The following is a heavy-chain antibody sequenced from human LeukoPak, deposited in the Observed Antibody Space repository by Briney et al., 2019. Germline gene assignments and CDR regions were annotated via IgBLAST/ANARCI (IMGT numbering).Heavy chain of an antibody. CDR3: ATDISTHYFGS. J-gene: IGHJ4*02. CDR2: IWYDASNK. D-gene: IGHD3-9*01. V-gene: IGHV3-30*02. Sequence: GGSLRLSCAASGISFRSYGMHWVRQAPGKGLEWVTFIWYDASNKYYAESVKGRFTISRDNSRNTVFLQMNSLRAEDTAIYYCATDISTHYFGSWGQGALVTVSS. CDR1: GISFRSYG.